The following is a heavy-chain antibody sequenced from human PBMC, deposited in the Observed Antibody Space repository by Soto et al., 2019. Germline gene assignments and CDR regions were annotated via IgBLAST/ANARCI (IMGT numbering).Heavy chain of an antibody. CDR3: ARDISVYFFNY. D-gene: IGHD3-10*01. V-gene: IGHV3-11*06. Sequence: GGSLRLSCAASGFTFSDYYLSWIRQAPGKGLEWVSYISTSSSYTNYTDSVKGRFTISRDNAKNSLYLQMNSLRAEDTAVYYCARDISVYFFNYWGQGALVTVSS. CDR2: ISTSSSYT. CDR1: GFTFSDYY. J-gene: IGHJ4*02.